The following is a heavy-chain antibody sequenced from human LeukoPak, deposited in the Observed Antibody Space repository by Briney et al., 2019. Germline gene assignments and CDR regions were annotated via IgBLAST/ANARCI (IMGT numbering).Heavy chain of an antibody. V-gene: IGHV3-21*01. CDR2: ISSSSTYI. Sequence: GGSLRLSCAASGFTFSRDSMNWVRQAPGKGREWVSSISSSSTYIYYADSVKGRLTISRDNAKNSLHLQMNSLSAQETAVYYCARGGGYSGYDLDAFDIWGQGKMVTVSS. J-gene: IGHJ3*02. CDR1: GFTFSRDS. D-gene: IGHD5-12*01. CDR3: ARGGGYSGYDLDAFDI.